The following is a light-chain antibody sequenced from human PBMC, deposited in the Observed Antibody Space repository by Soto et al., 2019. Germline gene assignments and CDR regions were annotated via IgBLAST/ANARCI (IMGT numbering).Light chain of an antibody. V-gene: IGKV3-20*01. CDR3: QQYGSSPYT. CDR1: QSVSSSY. J-gene: IGKJ2*01. Sequence: EIVVTQSPGTLSLSPGERATLPCRASQSVSSSYLAWYQQKPGQAPRLLIYGASSRATGIPDRFSGSGSGTDFTLTISRLEPEDFAVYYCQQYGSSPYTFGQGTKLEIK. CDR2: GAS.